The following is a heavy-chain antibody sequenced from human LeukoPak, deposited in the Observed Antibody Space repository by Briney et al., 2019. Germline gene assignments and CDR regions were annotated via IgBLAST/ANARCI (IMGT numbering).Heavy chain of an antibody. D-gene: IGHD2-15*01. CDR3: ARDQGVVVVAMAFDI. J-gene: IGHJ3*02. V-gene: IGHV3-30-3*01. Sequence: HPRGSLRLSCAASGFTFSNYAMHWVRQAPGKGLEWVAVISYDGSNKYYADSVKGRFTISRDNSKNTLYVQMNSLRAEDTAVYYCARDQGVVVVAMAFDIWGQGTMVTVSS. CDR2: ISYDGSNK. CDR1: GFTFSNYA.